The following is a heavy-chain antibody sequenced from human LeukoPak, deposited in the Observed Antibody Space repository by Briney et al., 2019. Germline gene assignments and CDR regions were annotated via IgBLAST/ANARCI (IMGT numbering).Heavy chain of an antibody. CDR2: ISYNGNSK. CDR3: ARDRDTAMGL. V-gene: IGHV3-30*03. Sequence: SGGSLRLSCAVSGFTISSHGMHWVRQAPGKGLEWVAMISYNGNSKYYGDSVKGRFTISRDNSKDTLYLEMNSLRAEDTAVYYCARDRDTAMGLWGQGTLVTVSS. CDR1: GFTISSHG. J-gene: IGHJ4*02. D-gene: IGHD5-18*01.